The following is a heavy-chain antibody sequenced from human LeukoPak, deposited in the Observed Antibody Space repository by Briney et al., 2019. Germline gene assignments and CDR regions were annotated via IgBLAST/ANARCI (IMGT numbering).Heavy chain of an antibody. CDR1: GFTFSSYS. CDR3: ARDKGEKRWLQFWDY. V-gene: IGHV3-21*01. CDR2: ISSSSSYI. J-gene: IGHJ4*02. D-gene: IGHD5-24*01. Sequence: GGSLRLSCAASGFTFSSYSMNWVRQAPGKGLEWVSSISSSSSYIYYADSVKGRFTISRDNAKNSLYLQMNGLRAEDTAVYYCARDKGEKRWLQFWDYWGQGTLVTVSS.